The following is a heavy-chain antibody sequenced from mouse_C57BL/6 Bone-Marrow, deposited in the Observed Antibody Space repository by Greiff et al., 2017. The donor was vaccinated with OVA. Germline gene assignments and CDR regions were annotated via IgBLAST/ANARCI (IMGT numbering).Heavy chain of an antibody. CDR2: IYPGGGYT. Sequence: QVQLKQSGAELVRPGTSVKMSCKASGYTFTNYWIGWAKQRPGHGLEWIGDIYPGGGYTNYNEKFKGKATLTADKSSSTAYMQFSSLTSEDSAIYYCARHYGYWYFVVWGTGTTVTVSS. J-gene: IGHJ1*03. D-gene: IGHD1-1*02. CDR1: GYTFTNYW. V-gene: IGHV1-63*01. CDR3: ARHYGYWYFVV.